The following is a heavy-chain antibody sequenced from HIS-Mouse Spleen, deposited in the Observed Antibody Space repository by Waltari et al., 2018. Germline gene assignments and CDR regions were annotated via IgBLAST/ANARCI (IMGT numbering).Heavy chain of an antibody. CDR3: AREIPYSSSWYDWYFDL. D-gene: IGHD6-13*01. CDR1: GGSISSSSYY. J-gene: IGHJ2*01. Sequence: QLQLQESGPGLVKPSETLSLTCTVSGGSISSSSYYWGWIRQPPGKGLEWIGSIYYRGRTYYKPSLKSRVTISVDTSKNQFSLKLSSVTAADTAVYYCAREIPYSSSWYDWYFDLWGRGTLVTVSS. V-gene: IGHV4-39*07. CDR2: IYYRGRT.